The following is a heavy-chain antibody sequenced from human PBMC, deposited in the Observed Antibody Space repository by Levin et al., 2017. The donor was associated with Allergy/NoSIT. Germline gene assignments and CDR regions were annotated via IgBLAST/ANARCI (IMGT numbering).Heavy chain of an antibody. J-gene: IGHJ4*02. CDR1: GYTFDGYS. CDR3: ARSTVTTAPFDY. D-gene: IGHD4-17*01. CDR2: INPNRGDA. V-gene: IGHV1-2*02. Sequence: PAASVKVSCKASGYTFDGYSIHWVRQAPGQGLEWMGWINPNRGDAKYAQKFQGRVTMTSDTSISTAYMVLSSLRSNDTAVYFCARSTVTTAPFDYWGQGTLVTVSS.